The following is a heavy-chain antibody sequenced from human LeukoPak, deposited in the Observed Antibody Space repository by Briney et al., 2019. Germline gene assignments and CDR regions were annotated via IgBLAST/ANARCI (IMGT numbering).Heavy chain of an antibody. V-gene: IGHV4-61*05. J-gene: IGHJ4*02. D-gene: IGHD3-10*01. CDR1: VRSISSSSYY. CDR2: IYYSGST. CDR3: ARRYGWGSSGTFDY. Sequence: SDTLSLTCTVSVRSISSSSYYCGWIRQPPGKGLEWIAYIYYSGSTNYNPSLKRRVTISVDTSKNQFSLKLSSVTAADTAVYYCARRYGWGSSGTFDYWGQGTRVTVSS.